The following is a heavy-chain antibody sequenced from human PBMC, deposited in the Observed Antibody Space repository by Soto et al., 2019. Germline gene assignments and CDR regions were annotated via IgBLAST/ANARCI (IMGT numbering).Heavy chain of an antibody. V-gene: IGHV1-69*06. Sequence: QVYLVQSGAEVKKPGSSVKISCKASGGIFSSNTINWVRQAAGQGLEWMGGIIPLFGTANYAVKFQGRVTITADKSPKTEYMELTSLRSQDTAVYYCASKAACGGDCYAFDSWGQGTLVTVSS. D-gene: IGHD2-21*02. CDR1: GGIFSSNT. J-gene: IGHJ4*02. CDR3: ASKAACGGDCYAFDS. CDR2: IIPLFGTA.